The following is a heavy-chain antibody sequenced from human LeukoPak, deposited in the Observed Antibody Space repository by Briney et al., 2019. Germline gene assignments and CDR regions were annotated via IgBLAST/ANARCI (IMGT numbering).Heavy chain of an antibody. CDR2: INHSGST. CDR1: GGSFSGYY. V-gene: IGHV4-34*01. Sequence: SETLSLTCAVYGGSFSGYYWSWIRQPPGKGLEWIGEINHSGSTNYNSSLKSRVTLSVDTSKNQVSLKLTSVTAADTAVYYCAREGTTAVTPHACFDYWGQGTLVTVSS. J-gene: IGHJ4*02. D-gene: IGHD4-17*01. CDR3: AREGTTAVTPHACFDY.